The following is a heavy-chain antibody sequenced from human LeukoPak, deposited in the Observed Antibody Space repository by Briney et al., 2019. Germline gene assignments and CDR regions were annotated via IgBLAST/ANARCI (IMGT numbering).Heavy chain of an antibody. Sequence: ASVKVSCKASGGTFSSYAISWVRQAPGQGLEWMGGIIPIFGKANYAQKFQGRVTITADESTSTAYMELSSLRSEDTAVYYCARVVRFGELYYFDYWGQGTLVTVSS. CDR3: ARVVRFGELYYFDY. CDR1: GGTFSSYA. CDR2: IIPIFGKA. D-gene: IGHD3-10*01. V-gene: IGHV1-69*13. J-gene: IGHJ4*02.